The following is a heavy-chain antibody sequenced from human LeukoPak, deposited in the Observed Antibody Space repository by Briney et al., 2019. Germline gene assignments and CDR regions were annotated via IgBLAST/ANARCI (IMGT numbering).Heavy chain of an antibody. CDR3: ATSVSGELLLFDY. Sequence: ASVKVSCKGSVYTFTSYYMYWVRQAPGQGLEWMGIINPSGGSTSYAQKFQGRVTMTRDTSTSTVYMELSSLRSEDTAVYYCATSVSGELLLFDYWGQGTLVTVSS. CDR1: VYTFTSYY. D-gene: IGHD1-26*01. CDR2: INPSGGST. J-gene: IGHJ4*02. V-gene: IGHV1-46*01.